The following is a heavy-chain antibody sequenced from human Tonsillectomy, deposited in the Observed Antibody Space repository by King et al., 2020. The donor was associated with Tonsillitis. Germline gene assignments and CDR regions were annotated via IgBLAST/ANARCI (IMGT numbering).Heavy chain of an antibody. CDR2: ISYDGSNK. Sequence: VQLVESGGGVVQPGRSLRLSCAASGFTFSNYGMHLFRQAPGKGLEWGAVISYDGSNKNYADSVKGRFTISRYNSNNTLYLQMNSRRAEDTAVYYCAKDRDFSYYYAMDVWGQGTTVTVSS. CDR1: GFTFSNYG. D-gene: IGHD2/OR15-2a*01. V-gene: IGHV3-30*18. CDR3: AKDRDFSYYYAMDV. J-gene: IGHJ6*02.